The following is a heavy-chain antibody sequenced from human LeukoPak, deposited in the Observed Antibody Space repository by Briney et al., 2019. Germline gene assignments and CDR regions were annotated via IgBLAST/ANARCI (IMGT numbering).Heavy chain of an antibody. CDR1: GFTFSGYW. J-gene: IGHJ4*02. Sequence: PWGSLTLSCAASGFTFSGYWMHWVRQAPGKGLVWVSRINTDGSTTTYADSVKGRFTVSRDNAKNTLYLQMNSLRAEDTALYYCARAGVSYSTDNWGQGTLLTVSS. D-gene: IGHD2-8*01. CDR3: ARAGVSYSTDN. CDR2: INTDGSTT. V-gene: IGHV3-74*01.